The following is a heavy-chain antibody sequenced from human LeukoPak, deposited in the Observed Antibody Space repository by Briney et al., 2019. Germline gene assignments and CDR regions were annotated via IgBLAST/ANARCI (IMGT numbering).Heavy chain of an antibody. D-gene: IGHD2-15*01. V-gene: IGHV4-39*01. CDR1: GGSISSSTYY. Sequence: SETLSLTCTVSGGSISSSTYYWGWIRQPPGKGLEWIGSIYYSGSTYYNPSLKSRATISVDTAKNHFSLKLSSVTAADTAVYYCTRHRSGSRDYYFDYWGQGTLVTVSS. J-gene: IGHJ4*02. CDR3: TRHRSGSRDYYFDY. CDR2: IYYSGST.